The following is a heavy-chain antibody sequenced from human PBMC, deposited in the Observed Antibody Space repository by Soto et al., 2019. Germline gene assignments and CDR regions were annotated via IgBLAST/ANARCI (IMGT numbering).Heavy chain of an antibody. CDR3: ARADYCTNGVCYVNPFDY. D-gene: IGHD2-8*01. Sequence: ASVKVSCKASGYTFTSYAMHWVRQAPGQRLEWMGWINAGNGNTKYSQKFQGRVTITRDTSASTAYMELSSLRSEDTAVYYFARADYCTNGVCYVNPFDYWGQGTLVTVSS. V-gene: IGHV1-3*01. J-gene: IGHJ4*02. CDR1: GYTFTSYA. CDR2: INAGNGNT.